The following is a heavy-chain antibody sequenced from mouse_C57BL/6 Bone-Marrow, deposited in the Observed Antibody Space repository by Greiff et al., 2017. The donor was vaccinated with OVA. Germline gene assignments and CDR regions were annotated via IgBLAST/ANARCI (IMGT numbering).Heavy chain of an antibody. CDR3: ASNWDEGAMDY. D-gene: IGHD4-1*01. J-gene: IGHJ4*01. CDR2: IYPSDSET. CDR1: GYTFTSYW. V-gene: IGHV1-61*01. Sequence: QVQLKQPGAELVRPGSSVKLSCKASGYTFTSYWMDWVKQRPGQGLEWIGNIYPSDSETHYNQKFKDKATLTVDKSSSTAYMQLSSLTSEDSAVYYCASNWDEGAMDYWGQGTSVTVSS.